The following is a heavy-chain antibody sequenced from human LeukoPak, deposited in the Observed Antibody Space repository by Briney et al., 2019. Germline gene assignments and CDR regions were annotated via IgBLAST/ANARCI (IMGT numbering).Heavy chain of an antibody. J-gene: IGHJ4*02. CDR3: ARDRSVDGTV. D-gene: IGHD6-19*01. CDR1: GFTFNNYA. Sequence: PGGSLRLSCAASGFTFNNYAMSWVRQAPGKGLEWVSYISSSSSYTNYAVSVKGRFTISRDNAKNSLYLQMDSLRAEDTAVYYCARDRSVDGTVWGQGTLVTVSS. CDR2: ISSSSSYT. V-gene: IGHV3-11*06.